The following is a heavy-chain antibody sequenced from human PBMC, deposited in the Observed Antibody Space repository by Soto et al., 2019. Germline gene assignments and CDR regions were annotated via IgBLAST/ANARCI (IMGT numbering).Heavy chain of an antibody. V-gene: IGHV4-34*01. CDR2: INHSGST. CDR3: ARTIAPYICGSYRSTKLAGQDY. J-gene: IGHJ4*02. D-gene: IGHD3-16*02. CDR1: GGSFSGYY. Sequence: QVQLQQWGAGLLKPSETLSLTCAVYGGSFSGYYWSWIRPPPGKGLEWIGEINHSGSTNYNPSLKSRVTISVDTSKNQFSLKLSSVTAADTAVYYCARTIAPYICGSYRSTKLAGQDYWCQGTLVTVSS.